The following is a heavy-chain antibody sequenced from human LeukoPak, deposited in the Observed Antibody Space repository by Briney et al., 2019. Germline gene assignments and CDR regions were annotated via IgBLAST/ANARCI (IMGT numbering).Heavy chain of an antibody. CDR3: ATGESTYGDYGGGY. Sequence: GGSLRLSCAASGFTFSSYAMHWVRQAPGKGLQRVAVISYDGSNKYYADSVKGRFTISRDNSKNTLYLQMNSLRGEDTAMYYCATGESTYGDYGGGYWGQGTLATVSS. CDR1: GFTFSSYA. V-gene: IGHV3-30*03. J-gene: IGHJ4*02. CDR2: ISYDGSNK. D-gene: IGHD4-17*01.